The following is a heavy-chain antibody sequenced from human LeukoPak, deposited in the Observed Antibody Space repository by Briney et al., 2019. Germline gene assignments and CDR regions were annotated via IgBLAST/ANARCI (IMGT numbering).Heavy chain of an antibody. CDR2: IYHSGST. J-gene: IGHJ3*02. Sequence: TSQTLSLTCTVSGGSISSGGYYWSWIRQPPGKGLEWIGYIYHSGSTYYNPSLRSRVTISVDRSKNQFSLKLSSVTAADTAVYYCAGFGRFLEWRRGFDIWGQGIMVTVSS. D-gene: IGHD3-3*01. V-gene: IGHV4-30-2*01. CDR3: AGFGRFLEWRRGFDI. CDR1: GGSISSGGYY.